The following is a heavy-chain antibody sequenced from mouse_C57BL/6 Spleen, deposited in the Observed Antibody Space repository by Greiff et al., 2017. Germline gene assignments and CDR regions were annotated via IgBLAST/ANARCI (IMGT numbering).Heavy chain of an antibody. Sequence: VQLQQSGPELVKPGASVKISCKASGYSFTGYYMNWVKQSPEKSLEWIGEINPSTGGTTYNQKFKAKATLTVDKSSSTAYMQLKSLTSEDSAVYYGSRGGRWGDGYYGAKGYWGQGTSVTVSS. D-gene: IGHD2-3*01. CDR2: INPSTGGT. CDR1: GYSFTGYY. CDR3: SRGGRWGDGYYGAKGY. V-gene: IGHV1-42*01. J-gene: IGHJ4*01.